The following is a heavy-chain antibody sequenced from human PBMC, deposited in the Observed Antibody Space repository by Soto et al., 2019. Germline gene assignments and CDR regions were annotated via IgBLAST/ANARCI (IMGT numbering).Heavy chain of an antibody. J-gene: IGHJ6*02. D-gene: IGHD3-3*01. CDR1: GFTFSSYG. CDR3: ARDPTLRFLPGGWTKYYYGMDV. V-gene: IGHV3-33*01. Sequence: PGGSLRLSCAASGFTFSSYGMHWVRQAPGKGLEWVAVIWYDGSNKYYADSVKGRFTISRDNSKNTLYLQMNSLRAEDTAVYYCARDPTLRFLPGGWTKYYYGMDVWGQGTTVTVSS. CDR2: IWYDGSNK.